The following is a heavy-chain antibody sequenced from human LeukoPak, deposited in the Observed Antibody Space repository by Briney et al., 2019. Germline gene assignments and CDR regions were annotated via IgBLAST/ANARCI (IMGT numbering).Heavy chain of an antibody. J-gene: IGHJ3*02. CDR3: ARGNGHASDI. D-gene: IGHD2-8*01. CDR2: ITSDGSST. Sequence: AGGSLRLSCAASGFTFSSYWMPWVRQPPGKGLVWVSRITSDGSSTSYADSVKGRFTISRDNAKNTLYLQMNSLRAEDRAVYYCARGNGHASDIWGQGTMVTVSS. CDR1: GFTFSSYW. V-gene: IGHV3-74*01.